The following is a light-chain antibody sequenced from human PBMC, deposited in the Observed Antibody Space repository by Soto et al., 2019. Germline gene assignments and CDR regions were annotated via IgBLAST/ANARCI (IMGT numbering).Light chain of an antibody. V-gene: IGLV2-8*01. J-gene: IGLJ1*01. CDR1: SSDVGGYNY. Sequence: QLVLTQPPSASGSPGQSVTISCTGTSSDVGGYNYVSWYQQHPGKAPKVIIYEVTKRPSGVPDRFSGSKSGSTASLTVSGLQAEDEADYYCSSYAVTNIFVFGTGTKLTVL. CDR2: EVT. CDR3: SSYAVTNIFV.